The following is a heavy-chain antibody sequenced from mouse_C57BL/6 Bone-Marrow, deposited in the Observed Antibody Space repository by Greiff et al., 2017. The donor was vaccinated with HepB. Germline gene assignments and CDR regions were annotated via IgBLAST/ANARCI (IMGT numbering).Heavy chain of an antibody. J-gene: IGHJ2*01. D-gene: IGHD3-2*02. CDR1: GYTFTSYW. CDR2: IDPSDSYT. Sequence: VQLQQPGAELVMPGASVKLSCKASGYTFTSYWMHWVKQRPGQGLEWIGEIDPSDSYTNYNQKFKGKSTLTVDKSSSTAYMQLSSLTSEDSAVYYCARSHSSGYVDYWGQGTTLTVSS. V-gene: IGHV1-69*01. CDR3: ARSHSSGYVDY.